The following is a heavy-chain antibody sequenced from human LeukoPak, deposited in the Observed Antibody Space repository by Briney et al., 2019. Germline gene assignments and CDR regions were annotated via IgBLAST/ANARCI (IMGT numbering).Heavy chain of an antibody. D-gene: IGHD3-22*01. V-gene: IGHV3-7*01. Sequence: GGSLRLSCAASGFTFSSYWMSWVRQAPGKGLEWVANIKQDGSEKYYVDSVKGRFTISRDNAKNSLYLQMNSLRAEDTAVYYCVRVDGTMIVVVIPNFDYWGQGTLVTVSS. J-gene: IGHJ4*02. CDR1: GFTFSSYW. CDR3: VRVDGTMIVVVIPNFDY. CDR2: IKQDGSEK.